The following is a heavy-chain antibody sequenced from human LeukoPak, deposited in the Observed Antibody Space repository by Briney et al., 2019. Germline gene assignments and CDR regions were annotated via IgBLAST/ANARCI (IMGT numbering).Heavy chain of an antibody. CDR2: IYDSGST. CDR3: ARVVGRYCSSTRCYIDY. J-gene: IGHJ4*02. V-gene: IGHV4-59*02. CDR1: GGSVTTYY. D-gene: IGHD2-2*02. Sequence: SETLSLTCTVSGGSVTTYYWSWIRQPPGKGLEWIGYIYDSGSTNYNPSLKSRVTISEDTSKRQFSLKLRSVTAADTAVYYCARVVGRYCSSTRCYIDYWGQGTLVTVSS.